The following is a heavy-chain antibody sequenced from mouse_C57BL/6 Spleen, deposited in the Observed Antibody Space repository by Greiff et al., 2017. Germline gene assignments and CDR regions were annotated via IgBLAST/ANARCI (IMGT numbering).Heavy chain of an antibody. J-gene: IGHJ4*01. D-gene: IGHD1-1*01. CDR3: ARGISITTVVAPYYAMDY. V-gene: IGHV3-6*01. Sequence: DVKVEESGPGLVKPSQSLSLTCSVTGYSITSGYYWNWIRQFPGNKLEWMGYISYDGSNNYNPSLKNRISITRDTSKNQFCLKLNSVTTEDTATYYGARGISITTVVAPYYAMDYWGQGTSVTVSS. CDR1: GYSITSGYY. CDR2: ISYDGSN.